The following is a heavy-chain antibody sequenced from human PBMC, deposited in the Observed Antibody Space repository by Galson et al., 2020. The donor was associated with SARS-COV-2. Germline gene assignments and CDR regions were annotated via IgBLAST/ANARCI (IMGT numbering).Heavy chain of an antibody. CDR3: ARDVYCSGGSCDSYGRDV. V-gene: IGHV3-11*01. CDR1: GFSFSDFY. J-gene: IGHJ6*02. CDR2: ITHSGSTI. Sequence: GESLKISCAASGFSFSDFYMSWVRQAPGKGLEWASYITHSGSTIYYADSVKGRFTISRDNANNSLYLQLNSLRAEDTAVYFCARDVYCSGGSCDSYGRDVWGQGTTVTVSS. D-gene: IGHD2-15*01.